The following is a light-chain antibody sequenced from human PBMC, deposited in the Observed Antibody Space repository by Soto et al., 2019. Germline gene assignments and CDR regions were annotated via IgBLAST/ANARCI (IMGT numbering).Light chain of an antibody. CDR3: EAWDDSLNGNV. V-gene: IGLV1-36*01. J-gene: IGLJ3*02. CDR1: TSNIGNNY. CDR2: HAD. Sequence: QSVLTHPPSVSGSPRQRLTIACAGITSNIGNNYVNCYQQLPVKSPKLLLDHADLPPSVLSDRFSGSKSGTSASLAISGLQSDDEDDYYCEAWDDSLNGNVFGGGTQLTVL.